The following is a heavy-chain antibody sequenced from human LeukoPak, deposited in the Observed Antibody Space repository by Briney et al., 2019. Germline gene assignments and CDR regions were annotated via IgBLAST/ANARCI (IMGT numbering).Heavy chain of an antibody. V-gene: IGHV4-59*01. CDR2: IYYSGST. D-gene: IGHD3-3*01. CDR3: ARIFGGFD. CDR1: GGSISNYY. J-gene: IGHJ4*02. Sequence: SETLSLTCTVSGGSISNYYWNWIRQPPGKGLEWIGYIYYSGSTNYNPSLKSRVTISVDTSKNQFSLKLSSVTAADTAVYYCARIFGGFDWGQGTLVTVSS.